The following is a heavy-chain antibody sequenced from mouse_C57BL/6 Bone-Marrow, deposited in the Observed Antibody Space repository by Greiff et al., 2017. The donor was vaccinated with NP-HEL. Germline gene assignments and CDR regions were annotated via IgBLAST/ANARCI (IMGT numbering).Heavy chain of an antibody. D-gene: IGHD3-2*02. CDR1: GFNIKDDY. Sequence: EVQLQQSGAELVRPGASVKLSCTASGFNIKDDYMHWVKQRPEQGLEWIGWIDPENGDTEYASKFQGKATITADTSSNTAYLQLSSLTSEDTAVYYCTYPYSSGYAMDYWGQGTSVTVSS. J-gene: IGHJ4*01. V-gene: IGHV14-4*01. CDR3: TYPYSSGYAMDY. CDR2: IDPENGDT.